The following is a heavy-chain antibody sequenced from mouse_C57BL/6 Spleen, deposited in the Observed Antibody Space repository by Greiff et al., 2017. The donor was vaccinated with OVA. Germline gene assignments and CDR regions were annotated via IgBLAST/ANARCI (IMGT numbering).Heavy chain of an antibody. D-gene: IGHD1-1*01. CDR2: IDPENGDT. V-gene: IGHV14-4*01. CDR3: TPPITTVVSN. CDR1: GFNIKDDY. Sequence: VQLQQSGAELVRPGASVKLSCTASGFNIKDDYMHWVKQRPEQGLEWIGWIDPENGDTEYASKFQGKATITADTSSNTAYLQLSSLTSEDTAVYYCTPPITTVVSNWGQGTLVTVSA. J-gene: IGHJ3*01.